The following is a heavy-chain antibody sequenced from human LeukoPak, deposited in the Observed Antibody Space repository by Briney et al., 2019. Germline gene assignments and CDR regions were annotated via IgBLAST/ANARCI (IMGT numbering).Heavy chain of an antibody. J-gene: IGHJ4*02. V-gene: IGHV3-7*01. D-gene: IGHD3-3*01. CDR2: IKQDGSEK. CDR1: GFTFSSYW. Sequence: PGGSLRLSCAASGFTFSSYWMSWVRQAPGKGLEWVANIKQDGSEKYYVDSVKGRFTISRDNAKNSLYLQMNSLRAEDTAVYYCARVSRSLFHALDYWGQGTLVTVSS. CDR3: ARVSRSLFHALDY.